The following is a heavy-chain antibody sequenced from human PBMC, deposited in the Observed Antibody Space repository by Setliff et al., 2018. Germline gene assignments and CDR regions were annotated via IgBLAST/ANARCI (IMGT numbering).Heavy chain of an antibody. D-gene: IGHD2-21*01. V-gene: IGHV1-69*06. J-gene: IGHJ6*03. CDR2: IIPIFGTA. CDR3: AREGLIADTTYYYYYYMDI. Sequence: SVKVSCKASGGTFSSYAISWVRQAPGQGLEWMGRIIPIFGTANYAQKFQGRVTITADKSTSTAYMELSSLRSEDTAVYYCAREGLIADTTYYYYYYMDIWGKGTTVTVSS. CDR1: GGTFSSYA.